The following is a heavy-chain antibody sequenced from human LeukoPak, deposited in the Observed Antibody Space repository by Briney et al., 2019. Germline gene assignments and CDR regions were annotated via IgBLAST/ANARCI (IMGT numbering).Heavy chain of an antibody. CDR2: INSDGSST. CDR3: ARGIGDYGGDY. Sequence: GGSLRLSCAASGFTFSSYWMHWVRQAPGKGLVWVSRINSDGSSTSYADPVKGRFTISRDNAKNTLYLQMNSLRAEDTAVYYCARGIGDYGGDYWGQGTLVTVSS. CDR1: GFTFSSYW. D-gene: IGHD4-17*01. J-gene: IGHJ4*02. V-gene: IGHV3-74*01.